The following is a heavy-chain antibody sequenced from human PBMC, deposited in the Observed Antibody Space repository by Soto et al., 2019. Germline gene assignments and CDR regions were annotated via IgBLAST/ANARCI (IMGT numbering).Heavy chain of an antibody. V-gene: IGHV3-33*01. CDR3: ARDSFMAVAVVRGIDY. Sequence: HPGGSLRLSCAASGFTFSSYVMHWVRQAPGKGLEWVAVIWYDGSNKYYADSVKGRFTISRDNSKNTLYLQMNSLRAEDTAVYYCARDSFMAVAVVRGIDYWGQGTMITFSS. J-gene: IGHJ4*02. CDR2: IWYDGSNK. D-gene: IGHD6-19*01. CDR1: GFTFSSYV.